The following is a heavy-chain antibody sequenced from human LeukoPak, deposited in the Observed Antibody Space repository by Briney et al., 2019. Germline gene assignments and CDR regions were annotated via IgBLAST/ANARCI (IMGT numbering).Heavy chain of an antibody. CDR3: ASESYCSGGSCYLADY. Sequence: ASVKVSCKASGYTFTSYGISWVRQAPGQGLEWMGWISAYNGNTNYAQKLQGRVTMTTDTSTSTAYMELSSLRSEDTAVYYCASESYCSGGSCYLADYWGQGTLVTVSS. D-gene: IGHD2-15*01. V-gene: IGHV1-18*01. CDR2: ISAYNGNT. CDR1: GYTFTSYG. J-gene: IGHJ4*02.